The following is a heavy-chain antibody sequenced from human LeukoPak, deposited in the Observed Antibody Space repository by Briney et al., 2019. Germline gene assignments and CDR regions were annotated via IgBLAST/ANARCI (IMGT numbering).Heavy chain of an antibody. V-gene: IGHV1-69*13. CDR2: LIPIFALA. J-gene: IGHJ6*03. D-gene: IGHD2-2*01. CDR3: ARAECSTTNCHTRIRNYYMDV. CDR1: GGTFSTHA. Sequence: ASVKVSCKASGGTFSTHAISWVRQAPGQGLEWMGGLIPIFALANYAQKFQGRLTITADESTNTAYLELSSLRFEDTAVYYCARAECSTTNCHTRIRNYYMDVWGTGTPVTISS.